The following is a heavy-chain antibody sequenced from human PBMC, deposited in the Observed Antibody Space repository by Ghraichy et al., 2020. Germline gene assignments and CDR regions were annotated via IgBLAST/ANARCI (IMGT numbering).Heavy chain of an antibody. D-gene: IGHD3-10*01. V-gene: IGHV3-23*01. CDR3: AKNLRTYYYDSGSSTPPYFDY. Sequence: GGSLRLSCAASGFTFSYVMSRVRQAPGKGLEWVSANSGTGDSSYYADSVKGRFTISRDSSKNTLYLQMNSLKAEDTAIYYCAKNLRTYYYDSGSSTPPYFDYWGQGTLVTVSS. J-gene: IGHJ4*02. CDR2: NSGTGDSS. CDR1: GFTFSYV.